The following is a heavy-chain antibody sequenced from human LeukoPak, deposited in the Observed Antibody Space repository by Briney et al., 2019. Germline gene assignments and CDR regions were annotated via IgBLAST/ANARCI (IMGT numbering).Heavy chain of an antibody. V-gene: IGHV3-21*01. CDR1: GFTFSSYS. D-gene: IGHD6-6*01. CDR2: ISSSSSYI. J-gene: IGHJ4*02. CDR3: ARGSIAARPHYFDY. Sequence: PGGSLRLSCAASGFTFSSYSMNWVRQAPGKGLEWVSSISSSSSYIYYADSVKGRFTISRDNAKNSLYLQMNSLRAEDTAVYYCARGSIAARPHYFDYWGQGTLVTVSS.